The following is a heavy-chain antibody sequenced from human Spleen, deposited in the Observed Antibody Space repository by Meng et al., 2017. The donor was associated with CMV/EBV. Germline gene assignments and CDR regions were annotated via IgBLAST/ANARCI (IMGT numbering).Heavy chain of an antibody. CDR3: ARGGSSGWYYYYGVDV. V-gene: IGHV1-18*01. J-gene: IGHJ6*02. CDR2: ISAYNGNT. D-gene: IGHD6-19*01. Sequence: ASVKVSCKASGYTFTSYDISWVRQAPGQGLEWMGWISAYNGNTSYAQKLQGRVTMTTDTSTSTAYMELRSLTSDDTAVYFCARGGSSGWYYYYGVDVWGQGTTVTVSS. CDR1: GYTFTSYD.